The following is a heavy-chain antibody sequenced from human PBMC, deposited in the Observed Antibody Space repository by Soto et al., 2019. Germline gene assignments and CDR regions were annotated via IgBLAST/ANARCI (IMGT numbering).Heavy chain of an antibody. CDR1: GYSFTSDV. CDR2: INAGNGNT. V-gene: IGHV1-3*01. Sequence: ASVKVSCKASGYSFTSDVIYWVRQAPGQRLEWMGWINAGNGNTKSSQKFQARVTITSDTSASTAYMELSSLRSEDTAVYFCARGVENIVVVLDVFGYYGMDVWGQGTTVTVSS. J-gene: IGHJ6*02. CDR3: ARGVENIVVVLDVFGYYGMDV. D-gene: IGHD2-2*01.